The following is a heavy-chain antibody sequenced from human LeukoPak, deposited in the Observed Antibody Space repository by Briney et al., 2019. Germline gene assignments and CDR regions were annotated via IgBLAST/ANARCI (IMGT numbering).Heavy chain of an antibody. J-gene: IGHJ3*02. Sequence: ASVKVSCKASGYTFTGYYMHWVRQAPGQGLEWMGWINPNSGGTNYAQKFQGRVTMTRDTSISTAYMELSRLRSDDTAVYHCARVSGCDSTSCYTNAFDIWGQGTMVTVSS. CDR3: ARVSGCDSTSCYTNAFDI. CDR2: INPNSGGT. V-gene: IGHV1-2*02. D-gene: IGHD2-2*02. CDR1: GYTFTGYY.